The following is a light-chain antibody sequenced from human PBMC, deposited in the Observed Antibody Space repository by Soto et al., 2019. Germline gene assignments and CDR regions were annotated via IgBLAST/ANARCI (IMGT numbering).Light chain of an antibody. CDR3: QQYGSSPPT. CDR2: GAS. CDR1: QSVSSN. J-gene: IGKJ1*01. V-gene: IGKV3-20*01. Sequence: EIVLTHSPATLSVSPGERATLSCRASQSVSSNLAWYQQKPGQAPRLLIYGASSRATGIPDRFSGSGSGTDFTLTISRLEPEDFAVYHCQQYGSSPPTFGQGTKVDIK.